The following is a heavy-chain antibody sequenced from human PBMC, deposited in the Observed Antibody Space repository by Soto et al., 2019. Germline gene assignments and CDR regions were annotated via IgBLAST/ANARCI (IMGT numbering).Heavy chain of an antibody. J-gene: IGHJ6*02. V-gene: IGHV4-30-2*01. D-gene: IGHD3-10*01. CDR1: GGSISSGGYS. Sequence: TLSLTCAVSGGSISSGGYSWSWIRQPPGKGLEWIGYIYHSGSTYYNPSLKSRVTISVDRSKNQFSLKLSSVTAADTAVYYCARGPMVRGVIIKVNYYYGMDVWGQGTTVTVSS. CDR2: IYHSGST. CDR3: ARGPMVRGVIIKVNYYYGMDV.